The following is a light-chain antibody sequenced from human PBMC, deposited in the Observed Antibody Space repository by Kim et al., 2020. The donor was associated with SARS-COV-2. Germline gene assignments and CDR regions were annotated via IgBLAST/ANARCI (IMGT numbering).Light chain of an antibody. CDR3: QHRSNWPLT. CDR1: QSVSSY. J-gene: IGKJ4*01. Sequence: LSPGERATLSCRASQSVSSYLAWYQQKPGQAPRLLIYDASTRATGIPARFGGSGSGTDFTLTISSLEPEDFAVYYCQHRSNWPLTFGGGTKVDIK. CDR2: DAS. V-gene: IGKV3-11*01.